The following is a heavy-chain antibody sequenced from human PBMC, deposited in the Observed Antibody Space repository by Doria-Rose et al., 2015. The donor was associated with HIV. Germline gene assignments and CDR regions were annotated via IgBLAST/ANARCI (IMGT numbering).Heavy chain of an antibody. CDR3: ARIKSSRWYHKYYFDF. CDR2: IFSDDER. V-gene: IGHV2-26*01. D-gene: IGHD6-13*01. J-gene: IGHJ4*02. CDR1: GVSLSSPGMG. Sequence: QVTLKESGPVLVKPTETLTLTCTVSGVSLSSPGMGVSWIRQPPGKALEWLANIFSDDERSYKTLLKSRLTISRGTSKSQVVLTMTDMDPVDTATYYCARIKSSRWYHKYYFDFWGQGPLVIVSA.